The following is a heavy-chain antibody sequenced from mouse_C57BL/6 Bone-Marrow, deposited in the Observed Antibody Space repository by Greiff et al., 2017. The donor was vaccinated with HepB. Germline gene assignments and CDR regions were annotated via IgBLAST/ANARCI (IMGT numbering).Heavy chain of an antibody. CDR1: RYTFTSYW. J-gene: IGHJ2*01. Sequence: QVQLQQPGAELVKPGASVKLSCKASRYTFTSYWMHWVKQRPGQGLEWIGMIHPNSGSTNYNEKFKSKATLTVDKSSSTAYMQLSSLTSEDSAVYYCAREITTVVEDYWGQGTTLTVSS. D-gene: IGHD1-1*01. CDR3: AREITTVVEDY. V-gene: IGHV1-64*01. CDR2: IHPNSGST.